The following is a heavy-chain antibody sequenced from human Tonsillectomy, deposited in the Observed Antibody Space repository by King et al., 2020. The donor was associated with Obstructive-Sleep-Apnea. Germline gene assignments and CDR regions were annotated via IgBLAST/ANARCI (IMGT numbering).Heavy chain of an antibody. CDR2: ILYSGRT. V-gene: IGHV4-39*07. Sequence: QLQESGPGLVEPSETLSLTCIVSGGSISSNSYYWGWIRQPPGKGLEWIGSILYSGRTHYNPSLKSRVIISVDTSKNQFSLKLRSVIAADTAVYYCAREEFLAFDHWGQGTLVTASS. CDR1: GGSISSNSYY. D-gene: IGHD3-10*01. J-gene: IGHJ5*02. CDR3: AREEFLAFDH.